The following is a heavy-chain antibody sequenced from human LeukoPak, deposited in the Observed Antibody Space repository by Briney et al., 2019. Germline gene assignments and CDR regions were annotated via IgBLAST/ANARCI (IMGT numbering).Heavy chain of an antibody. CDR2: INHSGST. J-gene: IGHJ4*02. V-gene: IGHV4-34*01. Sequence: SEALSLTCAVYGGSFSGYYWSWIRQPPGKGLEWIGEINHSGSTNYNPSLKSRVTISVDTSKNQFSLKLSSVTAADTAVYYCARGTITTVTYYFDYWGQGTLVTVSS. CDR1: GGSFSGYY. CDR3: ARGTITTVTYYFDY. D-gene: IGHD4-17*01.